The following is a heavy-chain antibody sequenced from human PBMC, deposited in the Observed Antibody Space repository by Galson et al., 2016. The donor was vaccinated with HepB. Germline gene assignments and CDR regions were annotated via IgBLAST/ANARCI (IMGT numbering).Heavy chain of an antibody. CDR2: ISANNGNT. J-gene: IGHJ4*02. CDR3: ARDSLYDFWSGYYLPLDY. V-gene: IGHV1-18*04. CDR1: GYTFTSYA. D-gene: IGHD3-3*01. Sequence: SVKVSCKASGYTFTSYAISWVRQAPGQGLEWMGWISANNGNTKSAETLQGRVTMTTDTSTSTAYMELRSLSSDDTAVYYCARDSLYDFWSGYYLPLDYWGQGTLVTVSS.